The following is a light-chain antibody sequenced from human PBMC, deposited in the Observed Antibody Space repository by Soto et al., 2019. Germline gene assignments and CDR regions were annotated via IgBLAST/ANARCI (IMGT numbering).Light chain of an antibody. CDR2: GAS. CDR3: QQYNNGTPWT. J-gene: IGKJ1*01. CDR1: QSVSSN. Sequence: EMVMKKSPVSLSVSPGERATLSCRASQSVSSNLAWYQQKPGQAPRLLIYGASTRATGIPARFGGSGSGTEFTLTISSLQSEDFAIYYCQQYNNGTPWTFAQGTKVDIK. V-gene: IGKV3-15*01.